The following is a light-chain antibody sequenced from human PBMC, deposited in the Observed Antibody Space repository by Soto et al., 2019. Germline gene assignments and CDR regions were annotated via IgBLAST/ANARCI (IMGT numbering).Light chain of an antibody. CDR1: QGIGHN. Sequence: DIQMTQSPSSLSASVGDRVTITCRASQGIGHNLDWYQQKPGKAPKPLIYRASSLQGGVPSRFSGSGSGTEFTLTISSLQPEDFATYYCLQRNSYPLTVGGGTKVEI. V-gene: IGKV1-17*01. CDR2: RAS. CDR3: LQRNSYPLT. J-gene: IGKJ4*01.